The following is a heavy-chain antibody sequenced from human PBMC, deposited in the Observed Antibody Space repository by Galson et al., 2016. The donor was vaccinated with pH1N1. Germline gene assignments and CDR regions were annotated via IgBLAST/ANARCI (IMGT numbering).Heavy chain of an antibody. D-gene: IGHD3-22*01. Sequence: TLSLTCTVSGGSISSTDYYWNWIRQPAGKGLEWIGRIYSSGRTNYNPSLKTRVTMSVDTSKNQFSLKLKSVTAADTAVYFCARDRAPESFGWLSYFHSWGQGTLVTVSS. V-gene: IGHV4-61*02. CDR2: IYSSGRT. J-gene: IGHJ4*01. CDR1: GGSISSTDYY. CDR3: ARDRAPESFGWLSYFHS.